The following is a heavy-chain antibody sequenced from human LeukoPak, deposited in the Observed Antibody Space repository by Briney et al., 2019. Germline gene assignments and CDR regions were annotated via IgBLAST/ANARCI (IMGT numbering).Heavy chain of an antibody. V-gene: IGHV3-9*01. J-gene: IGHJ4*02. Sequence: GRSLRLSCAASGFTFDDYAMYWVRQAPGKGLEWVSGISWNSGSIGYADSVKGRFTISRDNAKKSLYLQMNSLRAEDTAVYYCAKDYSIGYGGIADDYWGQGTLVTVSS. CDR2: ISWNSGSI. CDR1: GFTFDDYA. CDR3: AKDYSIGYGGIADDY. D-gene: IGHD2-15*01.